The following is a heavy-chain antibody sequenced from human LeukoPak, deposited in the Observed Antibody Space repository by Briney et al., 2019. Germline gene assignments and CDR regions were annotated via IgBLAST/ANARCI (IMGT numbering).Heavy chain of an antibody. CDR2: ISGNGVST. CDR3: AKVRFYFDY. V-gene: IGHV3-23*01. CDR1: GFTFSNYA. Sequence: PGGSLRLSCAGSGFTFSNYAMSWVRQAPGKGLEWVSAISGNGVSTYDTDSVKGRFTISRDNSKNTLLLQMDSLRAEDTAVYYCAKVRFYFDYWGQGTLVTVSS. J-gene: IGHJ4*02.